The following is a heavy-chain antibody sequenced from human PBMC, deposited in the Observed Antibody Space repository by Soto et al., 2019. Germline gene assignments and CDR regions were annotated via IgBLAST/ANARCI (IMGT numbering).Heavy chain of an antibody. D-gene: IGHD2-2*01. CDR1: VFTFSIYW. J-gene: IGHJ4*02. CDR3: ARGPQAYQLLSLYYFDY. CDR2: INSDGSST. Sequence: RGSLRLACAASVFTFSIYWMHWVRQAPGKGLVWVSRINSDGSSTSYADSVKGRFTISRDNAKNTLYLQMKSLRAEDTAVYYCARGPQAYQLLSLYYFDYWGQGTLVTVSS. V-gene: IGHV3-74*01.